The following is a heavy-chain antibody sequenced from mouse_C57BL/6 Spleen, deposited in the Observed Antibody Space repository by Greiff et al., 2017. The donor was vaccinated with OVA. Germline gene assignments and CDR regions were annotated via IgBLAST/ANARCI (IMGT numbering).Heavy chain of an antibody. J-gene: IGHJ4*01. CDR2: IWGDGST. Sequence: VQLQQSGPGLVAPSQRLSITCTVSGFSLTSYGVSWVRQPPGKGLEWLGVIWGDGSTNYHSALISRLSISKDNSKSQVFLKLNSLQTDDTATYYCAKSDDYYGSSYVGYYAMDYWGQGTSVTVSS. CDR3: AKSDDYYGSSYVGYYAMDY. CDR1: GFSLTSYG. D-gene: IGHD1-1*01. V-gene: IGHV2-3*01.